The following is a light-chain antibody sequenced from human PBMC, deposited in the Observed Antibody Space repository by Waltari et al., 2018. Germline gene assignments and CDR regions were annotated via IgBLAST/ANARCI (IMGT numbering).Light chain of an antibody. CDR3: QQSNFFPRT. J-gene: IGKJ2*01. CDR1: QAISTW. Sequence: DIQMTQSPSSVSASVGDRVTITCRASQAISTWLAWYQQKPGTAPKLLIYLASTLQSGVPSRFSGSGSGTDFTLSIRNLQPEDSAIYFCQQSNFFPRTFGQGTKLEI. V-gene: IGKV1D-12*01. CDR2: LAS.